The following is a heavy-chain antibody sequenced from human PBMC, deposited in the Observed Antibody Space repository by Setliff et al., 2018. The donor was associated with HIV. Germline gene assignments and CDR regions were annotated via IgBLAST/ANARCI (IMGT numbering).Heavy chain of an antibody. J-gene: IGHJ3*02. D-gene: IGHD2-21*02. V-gene: IGHV4-39*07. CDR3: ARDCRGSSAGDYDAFDI. CDR2: IYFSGTP. Sequence: SETLSLTCTVSGDSVSSRSYYWAWTRQPPGKGLEWVASIYFSGTPYYNPSLKSRVTMSVDTSKNQSSLRLTSVTAADTAVYYCARDCRGSSAGDYDAFDIWGQGTMVTVSS. CDR1: GDSVSSRSYY.